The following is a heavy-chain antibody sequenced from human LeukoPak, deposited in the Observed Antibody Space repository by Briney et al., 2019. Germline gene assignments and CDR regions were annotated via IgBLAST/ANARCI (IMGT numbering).Heavy chain of an antibody. V-gene: IGHV4-59*01. CDR3: ARDGGYSHGYTSHYYGMDV. CDR2: IYYSGST. CDR1: GGSISSYY. J-gene: IGHJ6*02. D-gene: IGHD5-18*01. Sequence: PSETLSLTCTVSGGSISSYYWSWIRQPPGKGLEWIGYIYYSGSTNYNPSLKSRVTISVDTSKNQFSLKLSSVTAADTAVYHCARDGGYSHGYTSHYYGMDVWGQGTTVTVSS.